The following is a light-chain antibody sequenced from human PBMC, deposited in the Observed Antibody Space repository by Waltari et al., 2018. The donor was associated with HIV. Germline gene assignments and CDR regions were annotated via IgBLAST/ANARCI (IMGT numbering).Light chain of an antibody. CDR1: SSDVVGYNY. J-gene: IGLJ1*01. CDR3: SSYTSSSTLV. CDR2: DVS. Sequence: QSALTQPASVSGSPGQSITISCTGTSSDVVGYNYLPWYQQYPGKAPKLMIFDVSNRPSGVSNRFSGSKSGNTASLTISGLHTEDEADYYCSSYTSSSTLVFGTGTKVTVL. V-gene: IGLV2-14*01.